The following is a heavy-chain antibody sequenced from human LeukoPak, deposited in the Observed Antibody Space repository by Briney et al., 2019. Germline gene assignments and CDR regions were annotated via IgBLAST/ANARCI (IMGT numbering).Heavy chain of an antibody. CDR2: IYYSGST. V-gene: IGHV4-39*01. Sequence: SETLSLTCTVSGGSISSSTHYWGWIRQPPGRGLEWIGTIYYSGSTYYNPSLKSRATISVDTSKNQFSLKLGSVTAADTAVYYCVRQTYGSGSYYNLDCWGQGTLVTVSS. D-gene: IGHD3-10*01. J-gene: IGHJ4*02. CDR3: VRQTYGSGSYYNLDC. CDR1: GGSISSSTHY.